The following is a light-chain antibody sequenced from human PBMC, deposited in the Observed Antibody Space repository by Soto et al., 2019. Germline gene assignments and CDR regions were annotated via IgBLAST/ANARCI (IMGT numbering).Light chain of an antibody. CDR1: QSVSSSY. CDR3: QQYGSSPPIT. J-gene: IGKJ5*01. V-gene: IGKV3-20*01. Sequence: VLARCPGTLTLSPGERATLSCRASQSVSSSYLAWYQQKPGQAPRLLIYGASSRATGIPDRFSGSGSGTDFTLTISRLEPEDFAVYYCQQYGSSPPITFGQGTRLEIK. CDR2: GAS.